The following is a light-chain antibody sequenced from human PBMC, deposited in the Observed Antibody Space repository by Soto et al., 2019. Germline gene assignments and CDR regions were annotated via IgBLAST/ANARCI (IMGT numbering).Light chain of an antibody. CDR2: GAS. V-gene: IGKV3-20*01. Sequence: IVLTQSPATLSLSPGERATLSCTASQHVTTTYIAWYQQKFGQAPRLLIYGASTRATGTPDRFTGGGFGTDFTLTISRVEPADFAVYYCQQYDSSFTFGGGTKVEMK. J-gene: IGKJ4*01. CDR1: QHVTTTY. CDR3: QQYDSSFT.